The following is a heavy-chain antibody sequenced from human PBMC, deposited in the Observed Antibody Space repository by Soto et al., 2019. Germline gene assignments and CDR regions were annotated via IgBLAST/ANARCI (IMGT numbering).Heavy chain of an antibody. J-gene: IGHJ4*02. CDR1: GFSLSNARMG. CDR3: ARIETTVTTMYFDY. CDR2: IFSNDEK. Sequence: QVTLKESVPVLVKPTETLTLTCTVSGFSLSNARMGVSWIRQPPGKALEWLAHIFSNDEKSYSTSLKSRLTISKDTSNSRVVLTMTNMDPVDTATYYCARIETTVTTMYFDYWGQGTLVTVSS. V-gene: IGHV2-26*01. D-gene: IGHD4-17*01.